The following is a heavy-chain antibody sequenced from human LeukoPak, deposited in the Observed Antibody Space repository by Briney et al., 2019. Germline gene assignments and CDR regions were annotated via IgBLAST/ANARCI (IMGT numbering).Heavy chain of an antibody. J-gene: IGHJ4*02. Sequence: PSETLSLTCTVSGGSISSSSYYWSWIRQPPGKGLEWIGEINHSGSTNYNPPLKSRVTISVDTSKNQFSLKLSSVTAADTAVYYCARGVAGEQDSSSSEVGDYWGQGTLVTVSS. D-gene: IGHD6-6*01. V-gene: IGHV4-39*07. CDR2: INHSGST. CDR3: ARGVAGEQDSSSSEVGDY. CDR1: GGSISSSSYY.